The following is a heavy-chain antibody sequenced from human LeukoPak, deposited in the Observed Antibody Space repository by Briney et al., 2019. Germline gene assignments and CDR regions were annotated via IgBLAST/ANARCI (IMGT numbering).Heavy chain of an antibody. CDR2: LSGTGGTR. Sequence: GGSLRLSCTASGFSFSSYAMTWVRQAPGMGLEWVSALSGTGGTRYYANSVKGRFTISRDNSKNTVYLQMNSLRADDTAVYYCAKDRIGTYYFFDSWGQGTLVTVSS. CDR3: AKDRIGTYYFFDS. V-gene: IGHV3-23*01. J-gene: IGHJ4*02. D-gene: IGHD3-10*01. CDR1: GFSFSSYA.